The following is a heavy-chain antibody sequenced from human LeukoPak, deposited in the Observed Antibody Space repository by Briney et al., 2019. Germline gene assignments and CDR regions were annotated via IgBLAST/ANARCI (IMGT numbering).Heavy chain of an antibody. CDR2: ISGSGFNT. CDR3: VIALQDTVRGVVVTLYSIAY. CDR1: GFTFSSNA. V-gene: IGHV3-23*01. D-gene: IGHD3-10*02. Sequence: TGGSLTLSCPYSGFTFSSNAMSWVRQAPGKGLEWVSGISGSGFNTYYADSVRGRFTISRDNSKSTLYLQMNSLRAAVSAVYFCVIALQDTVRGVVVTLYSIAYWGQGSLVTVSS. J-gene: IGHJ4*02.